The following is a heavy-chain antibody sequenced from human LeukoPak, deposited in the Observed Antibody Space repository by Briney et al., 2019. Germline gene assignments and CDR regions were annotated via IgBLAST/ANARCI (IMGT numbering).Heavy chain of an antibody. CDR3: TRDRGYWDS. Sequence: GGSLRLSCEASGFTFSDYYINWIRQAPGRGLEWIAYITGSGTSVYYADSVKGRFIVSRDNAANSVFLQMDSLRVDDSAVYFCTRDRGYWDSWRQGTLVSVCS. J-gene: IGHJ4*02. D-gene: IGHD3-10*01. CDR1: GFTFSDYY. V-gene: IGHV3-11*01. CDR2: ITGSGTSV.